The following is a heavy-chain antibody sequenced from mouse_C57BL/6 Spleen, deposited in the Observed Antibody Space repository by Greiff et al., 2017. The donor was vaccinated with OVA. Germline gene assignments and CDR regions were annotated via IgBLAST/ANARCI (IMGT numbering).Heavy chain of an antibody. CDR1: GYTFTDYN. J-gene: IGHJ3*01. CDR2: INPNNGGT. CDR3: ARRGTTVEGFAY. Sequence: DVKLVESGPELVKPGASVKIPCKASGYTFTDYNMDWVKQSHGKSLEWIGDINPNNGGTIYNQKFKGKATLTVDKSSSTAYMELRSLTSEDTAVYYCARRGTTVEGFAYWGQGTLVTVSA. V-gene: IGHV1-18*01. D-gene: IGHD1-1*01.